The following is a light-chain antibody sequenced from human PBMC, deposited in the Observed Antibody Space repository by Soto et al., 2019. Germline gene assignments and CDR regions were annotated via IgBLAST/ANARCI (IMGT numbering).Light chain of an antibody. Sequence: EIVLTQSPGTLSLSPGEGATLSCRASQSISSNFLAWYQQKRGQAPRLLIHGASNRATGIPDRFSGSGSGTDFTLTITRLEPEDFAVYYCQQYGSSLYTFGQGTKLEIK. V-gene: IGKV3-20*01. J-gene: IGKJ2*01. CDR1: QSISSNF. CDR3: QQYGSSLYT. CDR2: GAS.